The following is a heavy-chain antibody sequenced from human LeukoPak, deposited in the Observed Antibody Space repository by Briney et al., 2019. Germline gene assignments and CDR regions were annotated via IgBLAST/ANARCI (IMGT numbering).Heavy chain of an antibody. CDR1: GFTLSSHG. Sequence: GGSLRLSCAASGFTLSSHGMSWVRQAPGKGLEWVSALGYSGDSTYYADSVKGRFAISRDTSKNTLYLQMNSLRVEDTAVYYCARDSPVCSYWGQGTLVTVSS. V-gene: IGHV3-23*01. CDR2: LGYSGDST. J-gene: IGHJ4*02. CDR3: ARDSPVCSY. D-gene: IGHD3-10*02.